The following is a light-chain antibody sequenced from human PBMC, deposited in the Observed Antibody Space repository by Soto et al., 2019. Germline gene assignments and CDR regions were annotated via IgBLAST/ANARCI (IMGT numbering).Light chain of an antibody. J-gene: IGLJ1*01. Sequence: QSALTQPRSVSGSPGQSVTISCTGTSSDVGTYNYVSWFQQYPGKAPKVMISDVSKRPSGVPDRFSGSKSGNTASLTISGLQAEDEADYYCCSFAGSHILYVFGTGTKLTVL. CDR2: DVS. V-gene: IGLV2-11*01. CDR3: CSFAGSHILYV. CDR1: SSDVGTYNY.